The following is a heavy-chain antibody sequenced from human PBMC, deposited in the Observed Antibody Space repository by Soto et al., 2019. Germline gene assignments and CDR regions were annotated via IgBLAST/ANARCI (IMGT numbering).Heavy chain of an antibody. J-gene: IGHJ3*02. CDR3: ARDFWYCSGSSCTAYTFDI. V-gene: IGHV3-33*01. CDR1: GFSFSKYG. CDR2: IWYDGSNY. Sequence: GGSLRLSCAASGFSFSKYGMHWVRQAPGKGLEWVAVIWYDGSNYYHADSVKGRFTISRDNSKTTLYLQMNSLGAEDTGVYYCARDFWYCSGSSCTAYTFDIWGQGTMVTVSS. D-gene: IGHD2-15*01.